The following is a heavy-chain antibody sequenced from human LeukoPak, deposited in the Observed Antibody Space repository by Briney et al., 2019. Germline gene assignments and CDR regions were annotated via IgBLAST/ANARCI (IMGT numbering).Heavy chain of an antibody. Sequence: GGSLRLSCAASGFTVSSKYMSWVRQAPGRGLEWVSVIYSGGGTSYADSVKGRFTISRDNSKNTLYLQMNSLRAEDTAVYYCAKDFTRFGELEIDIWGQGTMVTVSS. D-gene: IGHD3-10*01. V-gene: IGHV3-53*01. J-gene: IGHJ3*02. CDR3: AKDFTRFGELEIDI. CDR1: GFTVSSKY. CDR2: IYSGGGT.